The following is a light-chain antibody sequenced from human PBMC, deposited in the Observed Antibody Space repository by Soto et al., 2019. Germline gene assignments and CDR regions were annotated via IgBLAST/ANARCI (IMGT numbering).Light chain of an antibody. CDR2: GAS. J-gene: IGKJ1*01. CDR3: QQYNTWPGT. Sequence: EIVMTQSPATLSVSPRERATLSCRASQSVSSNLAWYQQKPGQAPRLLIYGASTRATGLSARFSGSGSGTEFTLTISSLRSEDFAVYYCQQYNTWPGTFGQGTKVEIK. V-gene: IGKV3-15*01. CDR1: QSVSSN.